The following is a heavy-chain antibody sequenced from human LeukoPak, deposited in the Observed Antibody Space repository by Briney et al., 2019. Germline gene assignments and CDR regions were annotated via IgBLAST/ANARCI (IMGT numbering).Heavy chain of an antibody. V-gene: IGHV3-21*01. Sequence: GGSLRLSYAASGFTFSSYSMNWVRQAPGKGLEWVSSISSSSSYIYYADSVKGRFTISRDNAKNSLYLQMNSLRAEDTAVYYCARDQYSYAHAAHWGQGTLVTVSS. J-gene: IGHJ4*02. D-gene: IGHD5-18*01. CDR1: GFTFSSYS. CDR3: ARDQYSYAHAAH. CDR2: ISSSSSYI.